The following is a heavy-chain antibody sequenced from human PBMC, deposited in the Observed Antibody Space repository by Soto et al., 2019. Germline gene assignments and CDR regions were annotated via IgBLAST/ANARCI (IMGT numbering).Heavy chain of an antibody. D-gene: IGHD2-2*01. CDR2: IYYSGST. Sequence: QLQLQESGPGLVKPSETLSLTCTVSGGSISSSSYYWGWIRQPPGKGLEWIGSIYYSGSTYYNPSLKSRVTISVDTSKNQFSLKLSSVTAADTAVYYCARQICSSTSCYDGAAFDIWGQGTMVTVSS. J-gene: IGHJ3*02. CDR3: ARQICSSTSCYDGAAFDI. V-gene: IGHV4-39*01. CDR1: GGSISSSSYY.